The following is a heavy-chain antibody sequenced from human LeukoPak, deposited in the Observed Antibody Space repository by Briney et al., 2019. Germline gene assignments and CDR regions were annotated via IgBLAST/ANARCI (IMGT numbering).Heavy chain of an antibody. CDR3: ARDARVVTRPGYFDY. D-gene: IGHD4-23*01. V-gene: IGHV4-31*03. CDR1: GGSISSGGYY. J-gene: IGHJ4*02. CDR2: IYYSGST. Sequence: SQTLSLTCTVSGGSISSGGYYWSWIRQHPGKGLEWIGYIYYSGSTYYNPSLKSRVTISVDTSKNQFSLKLSSVTAADTAVYYCARDARVVTRPGYFDYWGQGTLVTVSS.